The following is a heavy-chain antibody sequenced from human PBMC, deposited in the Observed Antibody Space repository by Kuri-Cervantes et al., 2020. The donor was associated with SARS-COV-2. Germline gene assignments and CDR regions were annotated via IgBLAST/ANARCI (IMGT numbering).Heavy chain of an antibody. CDR2: ISGSGGST. D-gene: IGHD2-15*01. V-gene: IGHV3-23*01. CDR1: GFTFSSYA. Sequence: GESLKISCAASGFTFSSYAMSWVRQAPGKGLEWVSAISGSGGSTYCADSVKGRFTISRDNSKNTLYLQMNSLRAEDTAVYYCARGISTFFTVCSGGSCSPDYWGQGTLVTVSS. J-gene: IGHJ4*02. CDR3: ARGISTFFTVCSGGSCSPDY.